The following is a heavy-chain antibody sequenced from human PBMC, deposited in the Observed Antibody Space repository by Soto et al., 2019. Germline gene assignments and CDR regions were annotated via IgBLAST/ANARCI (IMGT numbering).Heavy chain of an antibody. Sequence: GGSLRLSCAASGFTFSSSAMTWVRQAPGKGLEWVLAISRSGGSTYYADSVKRRFTISRDNSKNTMYRQMNSLRAEDTAVYYCAKDGWLAHYFDYWGQGTLVTVSS. CDR3: AKDGWLAHYFDY. J-gene: IGHJ4*02. D-gene: IGHD6-19*01. CDR2: ISRSGGST. V-gene: IGHV3-23*01. CDR1: GFTFSSSA.